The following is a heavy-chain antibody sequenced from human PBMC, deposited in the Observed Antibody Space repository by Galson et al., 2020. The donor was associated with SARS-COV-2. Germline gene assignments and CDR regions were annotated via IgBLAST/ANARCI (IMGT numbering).Heavy chain of an antibody. D-gene: IGHD6-19*01. Sequence: KIGESLKISCAASGFTFSSYSMNWVRQAPGKGLEWVSSSSSSSSYIYYADSVKGRFTISRDNAKNSLYLQMNSLRAEDTAVYYCARDGVDSSGWYSAIYYFDYWGQGTLVTVSS. J-gene: IGHJ4*02. CDR2: SSSSSSYI. CDR1: GFTFSSYS. CDR3: ARDGVDSSGWYSAIYYFDY. V-gene: IGHV3-21*01.